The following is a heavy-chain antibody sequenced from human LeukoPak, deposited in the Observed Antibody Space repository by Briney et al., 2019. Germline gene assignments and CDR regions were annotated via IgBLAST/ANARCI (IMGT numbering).Heavy chain of an antibody. CDR3: ARVDTVGTVNPFY. J-gene: IGHJ4*02. CDR1: GYTFSAFY. Sequence: ASVKVSCKTSGYTFSAFYIHWVRQVPGQGLEWMGWLRPDTGATNFAQNFLGRVTMTGDTSIGTAYMELSRLRPDDTAVYYCARVDTVGTVNPFYWGQGTLVTVSS. D-gene: IGHD5-12*01. CDR2: LRPDTGAT. V-gene: IGHV1-2*02.